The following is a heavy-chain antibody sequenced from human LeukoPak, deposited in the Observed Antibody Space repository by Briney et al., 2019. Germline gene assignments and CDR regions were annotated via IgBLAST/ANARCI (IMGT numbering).Heavy chain of an antibody. J-gene: IGHJ4*02. Sequence: SVKVSCKASGGTVSSYAISWVRQAPGQGIEWMGGIIPIFGTANYAQKFRGRVTITADESTRTAYMELSSLRSEDTAVYYCAGFKYSSSWYVFDCWGQGTLVTVSS. CDR3: AGFKYSSSWYVFDC. CDR2: IIPIFGTA. CDR1: GGTVSSYA. V-gene: IGHV1-69*13. D-gene: IGHD6-13*01.